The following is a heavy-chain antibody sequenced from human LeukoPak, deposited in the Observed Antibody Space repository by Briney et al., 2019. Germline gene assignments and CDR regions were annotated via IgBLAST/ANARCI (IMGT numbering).Heavy chain of an antibody. J-gene: IGHJ4*02. CDR2: INHSGST. D-gene: IGHD3-3*01. V-gene: IGHV4-34*01. CDR1: GGSFSGYY. Sequence: SETLSLTCAVYGGSFSGYYWSWIRQPPGKGLEWIGEINHSGSTNYNPSLKSRVTISVDTSKNQFSLKLSSVTAADTAVYYCARLTYYDFWSSYLVGHYYFDYWGQGTLVTVSS. CDR3: ARLTYYDFWSSYLVGHYYFDY.